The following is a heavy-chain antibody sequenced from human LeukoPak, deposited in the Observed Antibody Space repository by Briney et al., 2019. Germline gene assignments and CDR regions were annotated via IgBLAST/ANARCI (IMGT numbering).Heavy chain of an antibody. CDR1: GGSFSGYY. Sequence: PSETLSLTCAVYGGSFSGYYWSWIRQPPGKGLEWIGEINHSGSTNYNPSLKSRVTISVDTSKNQFSLKLSSVTAADTAVYYCARTYYDILTGYYPDYWGQGTLVTVSS. CDR3: ARTYYDILTGYYPDY. J-gene: IGHJ4*02. D-gene: IGHD3-9*01. V-gene: IGHV4-34*01. CDR2: INHSGST.